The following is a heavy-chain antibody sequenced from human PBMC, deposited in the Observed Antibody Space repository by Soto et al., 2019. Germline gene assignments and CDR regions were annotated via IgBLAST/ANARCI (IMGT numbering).Heavy chain of an antibody. Sequence: PGGSLRLSCAASGFTFSSYSMHWVRQGPGKGLEWGAVISYDGRNKYYADSVKGRFTISRDNSKNTLYLQMNSLRAEDTAVYYCARDEESEYYFDYWGQGTLVTVSS. CDR2: ISYDGRNK. J-gene: IGHJ4*02. CDR3: ARDEESEYYFDY. V-gene: IGHV3-30*04. CDR1: GFTFSSYS.